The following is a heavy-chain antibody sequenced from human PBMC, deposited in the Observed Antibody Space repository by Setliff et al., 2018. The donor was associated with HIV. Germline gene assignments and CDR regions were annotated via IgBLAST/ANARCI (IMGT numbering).Heavy chain of an antibody. CDR3: ATDPGYSSTWYSESFQH. V-gene: IGHV1-24*01. CDR2: FDPEDGET. Sequence: GASVKVSCKISGYTLTELSIHWVRQAPGKGLEWMANFDPEDGETFYAQKLQGRLTMTEDTSTDTAYMELSSLRSDDTAMYYCATDPGYSSTWYSESFQHWGQGTVVTVSS. J-gene: IGHJ1*01. CDR1: GYTLTELS. D-gene: IGHD6-13*01.